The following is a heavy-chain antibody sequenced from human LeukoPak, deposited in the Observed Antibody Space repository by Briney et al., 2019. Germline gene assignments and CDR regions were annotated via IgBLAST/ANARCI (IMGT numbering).Heavy chain of an antibody. CDR2: IFYSGST. V-gene: IGHV4-59*01. J-gene: IGHJ4*02. CDR3: ARGGGSTNLARFDN. CDR1: GGSISSYY. Sequence: SSETLSLTCTVSGGSISSYYWSWIRQPPGKGLEWLGYIFYSGSTNYNPSLESRVTISVDTSKNQFSLKLNSVTAADTAVYYCARGGGSTNLARFDNWGQGTLVTVSS. D-gene: IGHD1-26*01.